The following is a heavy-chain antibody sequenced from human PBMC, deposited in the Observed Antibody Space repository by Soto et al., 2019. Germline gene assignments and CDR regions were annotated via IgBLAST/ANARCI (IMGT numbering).Heavy chain of an antibody. J-gene: IGHJ4*02. CDR1: GYAFTTYG. D-gene: IGHD3-10*01. Sequence: QVHLVQSGAEVKKPGASVKVSCKGSGYAFTTYGITWVRQAPGQGLEWMGWISAHNGNTNYAQKLQGRVTVTRDTSPSTAYLELRSLRSDDTAVDYFARGRYGEYWGQGALVTVSS. CDR2: ISAHNGNT. V-gene: IGHV1-18*01. CDR3: ARGRYGEY.